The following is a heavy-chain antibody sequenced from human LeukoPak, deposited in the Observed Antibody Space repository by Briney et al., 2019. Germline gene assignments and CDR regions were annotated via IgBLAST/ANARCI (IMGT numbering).Heavy chain of an antibody. Sequence: PGGSLRLSCAASGFTFSSYWMHWVRQAPGKGLVWVSRINTDGSSTSYADSVKGRFTISRDNSKNTLYLQMNSLRAEDTAVYYCAKQFLERKKRDYWGQGTLVTVSS. CDR2: INTDGSST. V-gene: IGHV3-74*01. CDR3: AKQFLERKKRDY. D-gene: IGHD1-1*01. CDR1: GFTFSSYW. J-gene: IGHJ4*02.